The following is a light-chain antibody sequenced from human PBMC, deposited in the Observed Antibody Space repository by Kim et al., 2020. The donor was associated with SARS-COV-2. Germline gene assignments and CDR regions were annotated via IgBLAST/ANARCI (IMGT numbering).Light chain of an antibody. CDR2: GAS. CDR1: QSVSSNY. CDR3: QQYGNSWRT. J-gene: IGKJ1*01. V-gene: IGKV3-20*01. Sequence: EIVLTQSPGTLSLSPGERATLSCRASQSVSSNYLAWYQQKPGQAPRLLIYGASSRATGIPDRFSGSGSGTDFTLTISRLEPEDFAVYYCQQYGNSWRTFGQGTKVDIK.